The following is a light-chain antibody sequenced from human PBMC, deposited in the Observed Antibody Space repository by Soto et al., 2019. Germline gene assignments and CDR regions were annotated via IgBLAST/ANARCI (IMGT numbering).Light chain of an antibody. CDR3: QKYNSAPLT. CDR1: QGIAPD. Sequence: DVQMTQSPSSLSAFVGDRVTITCLARQGIAPDVAWFQQKTGKVPKLLIYATSTLQSGVPSRFSGSGSGTDFTLTSSILQPEDVATYYCQKYNSAPLTFGGGPNVELK. V-gene: IGKV1-27*01. CDR2: ATS. J-gene: IGKJ4*02.